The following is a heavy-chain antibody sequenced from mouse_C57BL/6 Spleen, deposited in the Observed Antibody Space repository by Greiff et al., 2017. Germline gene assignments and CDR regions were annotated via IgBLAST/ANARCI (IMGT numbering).Heavy chain of an antibody. D-gene: IGHD1-1*01. CDR1: GFTFSSYG. Sequence: EVKLVESGGDLVKPGGSLKLSCAASGFTFSSYGMSWVRQTPDKRLEWVATISSGGSYTYYPDSVKGRFTISRDNAKNTLYLQMSSLKSEDTAMYYCARHEDYYSHFDYWGQGTTLTVSS. V-gene: IGHV5-6*01. CDR3: ARHEDYYSHFDY. CDR2: ISSGGSYT. J-gene: IGHJ2*01.